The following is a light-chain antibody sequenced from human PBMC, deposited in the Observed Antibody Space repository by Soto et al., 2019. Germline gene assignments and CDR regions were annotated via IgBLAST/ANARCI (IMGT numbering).Light chain of an antibody. Sequence: SYELTQPPAVSVSPGQTASITCSGDRLGNRYACWYQQKPGQSPVLVIYQDYKRPSGIPGRFSGSNSGNTATLTISGTQAMDEADYYCQAWDSSTEVVFGGGTKLTVL. CDR3: QAWDSSTEVV. CDR1: RLGNRY. CDR2: QDY. J-gene: IGLJ2*01. V-gene: IGLV3-1*01.